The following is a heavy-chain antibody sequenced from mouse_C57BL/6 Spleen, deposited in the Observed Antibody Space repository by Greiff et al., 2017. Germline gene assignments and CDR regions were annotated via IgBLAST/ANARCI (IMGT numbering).Heavy chain of an antibody. CDR2: IYPGDGDT. V-gene: IGHV1-82*01. J-gene: IGHJ3*01. CDR3: ARASTGAEGWFAY. Sequence: QVQLQQSGPELVKPGASVKISCKASGYAFSSSWMNWVKQRPGQGLEWIGRIYPGDGDTNYNGKFKGKATLTADKSSSTAYMQLSSLTSEDSAVYVCARASTGAEGWFAYWGQGTLVTVAA. CDR1: GYAFSSSW. D-gene: IGHD4-1*01.